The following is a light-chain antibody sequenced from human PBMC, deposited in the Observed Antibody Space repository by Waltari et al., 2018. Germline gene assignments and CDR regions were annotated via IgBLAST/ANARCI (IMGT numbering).Light chain of an antibody. Sequence: QSALTQPASVYGSPGQSITISCPGTSGDVGGYTYVSWYQQHPGKAPKLRIYDVTNRPSGVSNRFSGSKSGNTASLTISGLQAEDEADYYCSSYTSSSTLAFGGGTKLTVL. V-gene: IGLV2-14*03. CDR3: SSYTSSSTLA. CDR1: SGDVGGYTY. CDR2: DVT. J-gene: IGLJ2*01.